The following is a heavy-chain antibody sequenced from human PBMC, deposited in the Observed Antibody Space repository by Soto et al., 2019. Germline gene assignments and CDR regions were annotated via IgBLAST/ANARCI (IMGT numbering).Heavy chain of an antibody. CDR1: GGSISSGGYS. V-gene: IGHV4-30-2*01. J-gene: IGHJ4*02. Sequence: PSETLSLTCAVSGGSISSGGYSWSWIRQPPGKGLEWIGYIYHSGSTYYNPSLKSRVTISVDTSKNQFSLKLSSVTAADTAVYYCARERRGYYGSGSPFDYWGQGTLVTVSS. CDR3: ARERRGYYGSGSPFDY. D-gene: IGHD3-10*01. CDR2: IYHSGST.